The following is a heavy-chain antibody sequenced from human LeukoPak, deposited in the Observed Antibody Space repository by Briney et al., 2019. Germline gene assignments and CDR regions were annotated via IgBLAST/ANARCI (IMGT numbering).Heavy chain of an antibody. CDR3: AKDKAVAGTRYYFDY. J-gene: IGHJ4*02. CDR1: GFTFSSYG. V-gene: IGHV3-30*18. D-gene: IGHD6-19*01. Sequence: GGSLRLSCAASGFTFSSYGMHWVRQAPGKGLEWVVVISYDGSNKYYADSVKGRFTISRDNSKNTLYLQMNSLRAEDTAVYYCAKDKAVAGTRYYFDYWGQGTLVTVSS. CDR2: ISYDGSNK.